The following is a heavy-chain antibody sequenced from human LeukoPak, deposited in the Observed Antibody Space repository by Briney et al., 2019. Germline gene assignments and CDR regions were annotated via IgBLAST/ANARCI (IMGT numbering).Heavy chain of an antibody. CDR2: IYSGGST. CDR1: GFTVSSNY. CDR3: ARLHGGKGQYYFDY. J-gene: IGHJ4*02. D-gene: IGHD4-23*01. Sequence: GGSLRLSCAASGFTVSSNYMSWVRQAPGKGLEWVSVIYSGGSTYYADSVKGRFTISRDNSKNTLYLQMNSLRAEDTAVYYCARLHGGKGQYYFDYWGQGTLVTVSS. V-gene: IGHV3-53*05.